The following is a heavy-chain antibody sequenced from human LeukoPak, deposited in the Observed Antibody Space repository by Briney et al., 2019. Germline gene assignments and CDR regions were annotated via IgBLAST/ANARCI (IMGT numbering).Heavy chain of an antibody. CDR1: GFTFSSYS. CDR3: ALLMAE. D-gene: IGHD5-24*01. CDR2: ISSSSSYI. V-gene: IGHV3-21*01. J-gene: IGHJ4*02. Sequence: VGSLRLSSAASGFTFSSYSMNWVRQAPGKRLELVSSISSSSSYIYYADSVKGRFTISRDNAKNALYLQMNSLRAEETAVYYCALLMAEGGQGTLVTVSS.